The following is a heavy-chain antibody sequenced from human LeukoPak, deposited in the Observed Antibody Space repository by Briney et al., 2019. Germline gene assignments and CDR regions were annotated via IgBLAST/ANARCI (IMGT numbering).Heavy chain of an antibody. J-gene: IGHJ2*01. Sequence: GASLKISCQCSGYNFTPYWIVWVRQMPGKGLEWMGITFAGYSYTIYSPSFQGQVTISVDKSISTACLQWSSLKASDTAMYYCARHFHPAETTGGYFDLWGRGTLVTVSA. CDR3: ARHFHPAETTGGYFDL. CDR1: GYNFTPYW. CDR2: TFAGYSYT. V-gene: IGHV5-51*01. D-gene: IGHD4-17*01.